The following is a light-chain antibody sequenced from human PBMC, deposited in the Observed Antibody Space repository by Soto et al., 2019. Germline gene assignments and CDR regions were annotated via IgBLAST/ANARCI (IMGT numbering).Light chain of an antibody. J-gene: IGKJ1*01. CDR2: AAS. CDR3: LRHNAYPLT. Sequence: DIQMTQSPSSLSASVGDRVTITCRASQGIGILLGWFQQKPGRAPKRLIYAASTLESGVPSRFSSSGSGTEFTLTISGLQPEDFATYYCLRHNAYPLTFGQGTKVDVK. V-gene: IGKV1-17*01. CDR1: QGIGIL.